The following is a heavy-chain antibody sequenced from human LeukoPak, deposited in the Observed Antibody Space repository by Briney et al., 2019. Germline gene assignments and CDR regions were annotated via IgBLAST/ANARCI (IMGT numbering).Heavy chain of an antibody. V-gene: IGHV4-59*01. CDR3: ARGAKPYYFQH. CDR2: IYYSGST. CDR1: GGSISSYY. Sequence: PSETLSRTCTVSGGSISSYYWSWIRQPPGKGLEWIGYIYYSGSTNYNPSLKSRVTISVDTSKNQFSLKLSSVTAADTAVYYCARGAKPYYFQHWGQGTLVTVSS. D-gene: IGHD3-16*01. J-gene: IGHJ1*01.